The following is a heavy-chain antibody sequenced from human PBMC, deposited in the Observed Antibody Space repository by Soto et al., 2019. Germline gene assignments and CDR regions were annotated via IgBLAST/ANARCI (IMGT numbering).Heavy chain of an antibody. V-gene: IGHV5-51*01. CDR3: ATHHYYDSSGPGTSDAFDI. CDR1: GYSFTSYW. J-gene: IGHJ3*02. D-gene: IGHD3-22*01. Sequence: GESLKIACKGSGYSFTSYWIGWVRQMPGKGLEWMGIIYPGDSDTRYSPSFQGQVTISADKSISTAYLQWSSLKASDTAMYYCATHHYYDSSGPGTSDAFDIWGQGTMVTVPS. CDR2: IYPGDSDT.